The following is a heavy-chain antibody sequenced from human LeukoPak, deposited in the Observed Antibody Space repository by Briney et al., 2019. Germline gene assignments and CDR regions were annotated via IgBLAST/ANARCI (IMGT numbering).Heavy chain of an antibody. V-gene: IGHV1-18*01. CDR3: ARDIYLVIGSQYYFDY. CDR2: ISAYNGNT. D-gene: IGHD2-21*01. CDR1: GYTFTSYG. Sequence: GASVKVSCKASGYTFTSYGISWVRQAPGQGLEWMGWISAYNGNTNYAQKLQGRVTMTRDTSISTAYMELSRLRSDDTAVYYCARDIYLVIGSQYYFDYWGQGTLVTVSS. J-gene: IGHJ4*02.